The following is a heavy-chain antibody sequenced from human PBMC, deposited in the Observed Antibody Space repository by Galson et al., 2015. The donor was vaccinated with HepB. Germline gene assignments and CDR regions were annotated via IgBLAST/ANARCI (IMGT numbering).Heavy chain of an antibody. V-gene: IGHV3-23*01. CDR3: VKDGDTYCGGDCFSDH. CDR1: GFTFINYP. J-gene: IGHJ4*02. CDR2: ISSRIGGT. D-gene: IGHD2-21*02. Sequence: SLRLSCAASGFTFINYPMTWVRQPPGKGLEWVSTISSRIGGTYYADSVKGRFTISRDNSRDTLYLQLNNLRAEDTALYYCVKDGDTYCGGDCFSDHWGQGTLVTVSS.